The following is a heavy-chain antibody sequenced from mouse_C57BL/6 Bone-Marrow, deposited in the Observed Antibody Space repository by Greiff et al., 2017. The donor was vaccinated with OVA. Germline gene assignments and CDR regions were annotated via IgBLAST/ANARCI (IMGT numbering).Heavy chain of an antibody. CDR1: GFNIKDDY. CDR3: TTSCYSKCSDY. V-gene: IGHV14-4*01. CDR2: IDPENGDT. Sequence: VQLQQSGAELVRPGASVKLSCTASGFNIKDDYMHWVKQRPEQGLEWIGWIDPENGDTEYASKFQGKATITADTSSNTAYLQLSSLTSEDTAVYYCTTSCYSKCSDYWGQGTTLTVSS. D-gene: IGHD2-5*01. J-gene: IGHJ2*01.